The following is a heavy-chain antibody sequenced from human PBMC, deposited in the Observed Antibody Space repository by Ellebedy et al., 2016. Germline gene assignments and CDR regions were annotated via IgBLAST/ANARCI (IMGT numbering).Heavy chain of an antibody. J-gene: IGHJ4*02. CDR2: IKPDGSET. V-gene: IGHV3-7*01. CDR1: GFIFSSKW. CDR3: ARDTDLDY. Sequence: GGSLRLSCGASGFIFSSKWMTWVRQAPGKGPEWVANIKPDGSETYYVDSVKGRFTISRDNTKNSLSLQMNSLRAEDTAVYYCARDTDLDYWGQGTLVTVSS.